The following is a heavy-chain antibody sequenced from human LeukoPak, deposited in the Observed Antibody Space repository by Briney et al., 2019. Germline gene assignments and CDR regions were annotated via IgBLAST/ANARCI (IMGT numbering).Heavy chain of an antibody. Sequence: SETLSLTCTVSGGSISSYYWSWIRQPPGKGLEWIGYIYYSGSTNYNPSLKSRVTISVDTSKNQFSLKLSSVTAADTAVYYCARVGSVGDGSGSFYYYYYGMDVWGQGTTVTVSS. D-gene: IGHD3-10*01. CDR2: IYYSGST. V-gene: IGHV4-59*01. J-gene: IGHJ6*02. CDR3: ARVGSVGDGSGSFYYYYYGMDV. CDR1: GGSISSYY.